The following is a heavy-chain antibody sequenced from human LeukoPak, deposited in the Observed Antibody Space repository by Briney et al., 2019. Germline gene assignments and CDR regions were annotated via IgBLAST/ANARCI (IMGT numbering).Heavy chain of an antibody. CDR3: VNLGYSD. D-gene: IGHD5-12*01. J-gene: IGHJ4*02. Sequence: GGSLRLSCEASGFSFSAAWMTWARQAPGKGLEWVATIKNDGSDKYYVDSVKGRFTLSRDNAKNLVYLQMNSLRVEDTAVYYCVNLGYSDGGQGTLVTVSS. CDR1: GFSFSAAW. CDR2: IKNDGSDK. V-gene: IGHV3-7*01.